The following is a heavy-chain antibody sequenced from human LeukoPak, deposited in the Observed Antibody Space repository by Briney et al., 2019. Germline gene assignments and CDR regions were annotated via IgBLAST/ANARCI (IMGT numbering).Heavy chain of an antibody. Sequence: GGSLRLSCAASGFTFSSYSMNWVRQAPGKGLEWVSYISSSSSYINYADSVKGRFTISRDNAKNSLYLQMNSLRAEDTAVYYCAREGGSGSYGAFDIWGQGTMVTVSS. CDR1: GFTFSSYS. D-gene: IGHD1-26*01. CDR3: AREGGSGSYGAFDI. CDR2: ISSSSSYI. J-gene: IGHJ3*02. V-gene: IGHV3-21*01.